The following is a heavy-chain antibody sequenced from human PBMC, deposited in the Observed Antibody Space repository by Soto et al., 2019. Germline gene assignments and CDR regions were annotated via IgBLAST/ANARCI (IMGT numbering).Heavy chain of an antibody. J-gene: IGHJ6*01. Sequence: SQTLSLTCAISGDSVSSNSAAWNWIRQSPSRGLEWLGRTYYRSKWYNDYAVSVKSRITINPDTSKNQFSLQLNSVTPEDTAVYYCARDPYYYDSTSHYPDGMDVWGQGTTVTVSS. CDR3: ARDPYYYDSTSHYPDGMDV. CDR1: GDSVSSNSAA. V-gene: IGHV6-1*01. CDR2: TYYRSKWYN. D-gene: IGHD3-22*01.